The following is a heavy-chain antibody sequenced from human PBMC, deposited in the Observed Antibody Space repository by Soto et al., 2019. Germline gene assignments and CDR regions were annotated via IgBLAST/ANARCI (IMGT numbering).Heavy chain of an antibody. D-gene: IGHD3-22*01. V-gene: IGHV1-46*01. CDR3: ASSPYYYDSSGPFDY. CDR1: GYTFVDYF. CDR2: ISLRHHST. J-gene: IGHJ4*02. Sequence: ASVKVSCKTSGYTFVDYFIHWVRQAPGQGLEWMGIISLRHHSTSYAQKFQDRLSVTRDPSSTTIYMELSSLRSDDTAVYYCASSPYYYDSSGPFDYWGQGTLVTVS.